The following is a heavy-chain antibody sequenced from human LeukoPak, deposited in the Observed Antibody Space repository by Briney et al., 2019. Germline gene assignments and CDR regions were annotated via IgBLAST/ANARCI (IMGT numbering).Heavy chain of an antibody. CDR2: IKQDGSEI. J-gene: IGHJ4*02. V-gene: IGHV3-7*01. D-gene: IGHD6-19*01. CDR3: ATIEGDSSGWRFDY. CDR1: GFTFSSYW. Sequence: GGSLRLSCTASGFTFSSYWMSWVRQAPGKGLDWVANIKQDGSEIYYVASVKDRFTISRDNAKNSLYLQMNSLRAEDTAIYYCATIEGDSSGWRFDYWGQGTLVTVSS.